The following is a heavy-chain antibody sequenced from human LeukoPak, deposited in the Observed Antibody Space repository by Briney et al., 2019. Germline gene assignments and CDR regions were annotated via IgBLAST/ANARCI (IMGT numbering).Heavy chain of an antibody. CDR1: GYTFTGYS. J-gene: IGHJ4*02. D-gene: IGHD3-22*01. CDR2: INPYSGGT. V-gene: IGHV1-2*02. Sequence: GGSLRLSFAASGYTFTGYSMHWVRQAPGQGLEWMGWINPYSGGTSYAQKFQGRVTMARDTSISTANMELSSLRSDDTAVYYCARVTSSGHYFFDYWGQGSLVTVSS. CDR3: ARVTSSGHYFFDY.